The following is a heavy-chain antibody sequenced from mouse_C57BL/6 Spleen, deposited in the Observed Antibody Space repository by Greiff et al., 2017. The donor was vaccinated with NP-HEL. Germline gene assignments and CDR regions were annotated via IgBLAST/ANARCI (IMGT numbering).Heavy chain of an antibody. D-gene: IGHD1-1*01. CDR1: GYTFTSYW. CDR3: ARDTTVARYWYCDV. J-gene: IGHJ1*03. CDR2: IYPGSGST. Sequence: QVQLQQPGAELVKPGASVKMSCKASGYTFTSYWITWVKQRPGQGLEWIGDIYPGSGSTNYNEKFKSKATLTVDTSSSTAYMQLSSLTSEDSAVYYCARDTTVARYWYCDVWGTGTTVTVSS. V-gene: IGHV1-55*01.